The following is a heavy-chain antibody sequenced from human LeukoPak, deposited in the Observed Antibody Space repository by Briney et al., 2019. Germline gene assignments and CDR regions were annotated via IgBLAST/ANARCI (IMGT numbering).Heavy chain of an antibody. D-gene: IGHD3-16*02. J-gene: IGHJ4*02. Sequence: SETLSLTCTVSGGSISSYYWSWIRQPPGKGLEWIGYIYYSGSTNYNPSLKSRVTISVDTSKNQFSLKLSSVTAAGTAVYYCARGGYDYVWGSYRYTLFDYWGQGTLVTVSS. CDR3: ARGGYDYVWGSYRYTLFDY. V-gene: IGHV4-59*01. CDR1: GGSISSYY. CDR2: IYYSGST.